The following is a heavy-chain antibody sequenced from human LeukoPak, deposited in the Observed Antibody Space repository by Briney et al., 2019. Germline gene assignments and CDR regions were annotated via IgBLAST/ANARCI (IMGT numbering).Heavy chain of an antibody. Sequence: PGGSLRLSCAASGFTFSSYWMSWVRQAPGKGLEWVANIKQDGSEKYYVDSVKGRFTISRDNAKNSLYLQMNSLRAEDTAVYYCARAEWTTYYYDSSGYMFDYWGQGTLVTVYS. CDR1: GFTFSSYW. J-gene: IGHJ4*02. V-gene: IGHV3-7*01. D-gene: IGHD3-22*01. CDR2: IKQDGSEK. CDR3: ARAEWTTYYYDSSGYMFDY.